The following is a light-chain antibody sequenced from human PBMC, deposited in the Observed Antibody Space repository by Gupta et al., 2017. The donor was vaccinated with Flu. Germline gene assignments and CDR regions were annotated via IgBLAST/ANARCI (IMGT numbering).Light chain of an antibody. V-gene: IGKV4-1*01. J-gene: IGKJ4*01. CDR2: WAS. Sequence: SLGERATINCKSSQSGLDNSKNKNYLAWYQQKPGQPPKLLIDWASTRESGVPDRFSGSGSGTDFTLTISSLQAEDVAIYYCQQDDSTPITFGGGTKVEIK. CDR1: QSGLDNSKNKNY. CDR3: QQDDSTPIT.